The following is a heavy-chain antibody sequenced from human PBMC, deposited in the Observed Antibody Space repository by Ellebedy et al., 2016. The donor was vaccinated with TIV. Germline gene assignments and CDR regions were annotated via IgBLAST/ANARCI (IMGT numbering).Heavy chain of an antibody. V-gene: IGHV3-23*01. J-gene: IGHJ4*02. CDR1: GFTFSSYA. CDR2: ISGSGGST. CDR3: AIDDEAG. D-gene: IGHD6-19*01. Sequence: GESLKISXAASGFTFSSYAMSWVRQAPGKGLEWVSAISGSGGSTYYADSVKGRFTISRDNSKNTLYLQMNSLRAEDTAVYYCAIDDEAGWGQGTLVTVSS.